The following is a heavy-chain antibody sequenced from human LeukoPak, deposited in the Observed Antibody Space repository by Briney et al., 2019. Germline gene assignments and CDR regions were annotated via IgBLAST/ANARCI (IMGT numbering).Heavy chain of an antibody. Sequence: GGSLRLSCAASGFTFSNYAMSWVRQAPGKGLEWVSAISGSGGSTYYADSVKGRFTISRDNSKNTLYLQMNSLRAEDTAVYYCAKVPTYYYDSSGSGDWGQGTLVTVSS. V-gene: IGHV3-23*01. J-gene: IGHJ4*02. D-gene: IGHD3-22*01. CDR1: GFTFSNYA. CDR2: ISGSGGST. CDR3: AKVPTYYYDSSGSGD.